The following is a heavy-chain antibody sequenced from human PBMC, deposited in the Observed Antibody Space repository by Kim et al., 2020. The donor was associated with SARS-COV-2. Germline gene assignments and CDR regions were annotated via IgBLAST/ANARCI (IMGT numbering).Heavy chain of an antibody. D-gene: IGHD6-25*01. Sequence: GSKKTYADSVKSRLTITSDNSKNTLYLQMNSLRAEDTAVYYCARDSGGMDVWGQGTTVTVSS. CDR3: ARDSGGMDV. J-gene: IGHJ6*02. V-gene: IGHV3-33*01. CDR2: GSKK.